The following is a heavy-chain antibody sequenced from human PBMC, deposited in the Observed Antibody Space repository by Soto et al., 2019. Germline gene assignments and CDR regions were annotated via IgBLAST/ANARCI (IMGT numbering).Heavy chain of an antibody. D-gene: IGHD1-26*01. Sequence: SETLSLTCTVSGGSISSYYWSWIRQPPGKGLEWIGYIYYSGSTNYNPSLKSRVTISVDTSKNQFSLKLSSVTAADTAVYYCARTQWELLPYFDYWGQGTLVTVSS. CDR3: ARTQWELLPYFDY. J-gene: IGHJ4*02. CDR2: IYYSGST. CDR1: GGSISSYY. V-gene: IGHV4-59*01.